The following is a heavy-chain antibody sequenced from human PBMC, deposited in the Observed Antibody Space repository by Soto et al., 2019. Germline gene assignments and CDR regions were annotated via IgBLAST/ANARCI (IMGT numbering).Heavy chain of an antibody. J-gene: IGHJ6*02. CDR2: VKSRTDGGTT. CDR1: GFSFSYAW. Sequence: EVQLVESGGGLVKPGGSLRLSCAASGFSFSYAWMSWVRQAPGKGLEWVGRVKSRTDGGTTDYAAPVKGRFTISRDDITTTVYLQMNSLQAEDTAVYYCTTDCSGGSCYPGADYKYYGMDVWGQGTTVTVSS. CDR3: TTDCSGGSCYPGADYKYYGMDV. V-gene: IGHV3-15*01. D-gene: IGHD2-15*01.